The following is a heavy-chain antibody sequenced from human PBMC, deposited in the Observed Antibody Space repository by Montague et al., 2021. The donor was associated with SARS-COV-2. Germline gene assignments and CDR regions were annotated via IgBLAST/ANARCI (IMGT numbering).Heavy chain of an antibody. CDR3: ARGARQGYGFRLGSFDY. J-gene: IGHJ4*02. CDR1: GGSFSGYY. Sequence: SLVHAVYGGSFSGYYWNWIRQPPGKGLEWIGEINHSGSTNYNPSLKSRVTMSVDTSKNQFSLKLSSVTAADTAVYYCARGARQGYGFRLGSFDYWGQGTLVTVSS. CDR2: INHSGST. V-gene: IGHV4-34*01. D-gene: IGHD3-10*01.